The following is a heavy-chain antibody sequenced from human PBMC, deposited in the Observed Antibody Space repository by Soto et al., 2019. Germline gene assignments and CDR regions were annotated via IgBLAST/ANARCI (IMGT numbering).Heavy chain of an antibody. J-gene: IGHJ5*02. D-gene: IGHD1-26*01. Sequence: GGSLRLSCAASGFTFSSYGMHWVRQAPGKGLEWVAVISYDGSNKYYADSVKGRFTISRDNSKNTLYLQMNSLRAEDTAVYYCAKHLSIVGATPFDPWGQGTLVTVSS. CDR1: GFTFSSYG. CDR2: ISYDGSNK. V-gene: IGHV3-30*18. CDR3: AKHLSIVGATPFDP.